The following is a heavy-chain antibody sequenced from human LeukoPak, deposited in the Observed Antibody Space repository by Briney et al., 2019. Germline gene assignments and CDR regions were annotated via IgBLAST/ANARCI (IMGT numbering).Heavy chain of an antibody. D-gene: IGHD6-19*01. CDR2: ISGDGGST. J-gene: IGHJ4*02. Sequence: GGSLRLSCAASGFTFDDYAMHWVRQAPGKGLEWVSLISGDGGSTYYADSVKGRFTISRDNSKNSLYLQMNSLITEDTDLYYCAKGSSGWYAIFNPLTIWGQGTLVTVSS. CDR3: AKGSSGWYAIFNPLTI. V-gene: IGHV3-43*02. CDR1: GFTFDDYA.